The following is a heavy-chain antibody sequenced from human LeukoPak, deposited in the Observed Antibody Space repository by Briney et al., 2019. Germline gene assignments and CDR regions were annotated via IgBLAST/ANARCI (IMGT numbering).Heavy chain of an antibody. CDR2: IIPIFGTA. Sequence: ASVKVSCKASGGTFSSYAISWVRQAPGQGLEWVGWIIPIFGTANYAQKFQGRVTITADESTSTAYMELSSLRSEDTAVYYCARDLSSHSYGSYYYGMDVWGQGTTVTVSS. J-gene: IGHJ6*02. CDR1: GGTFSSYA. D-gene: IGHD5-18*01. CDR3: ARDLSSHSYGSYYYGMDV. V-gene: IGHV1-69*13.